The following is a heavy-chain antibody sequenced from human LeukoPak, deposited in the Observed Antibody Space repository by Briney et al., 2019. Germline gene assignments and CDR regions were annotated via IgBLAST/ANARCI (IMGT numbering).Heavy chain of an antibody. CDR2: INSDGSST. Sequence: GGSMRLACAAAAFTFSSYWMHWVRQAPGKGLVWVSRINSDGSSTSYADSVKGRFTISRDNAKNTLYLQMNSLRAEDTAVYYCARYRGSSGWSYDAFDIWGQGTMVTVSS. V-gene: IGHV3-74*01. CDR1: AFTFSSYW. D-gene: IGHD6-19*01. CDR3: ARYRGSSGWSYDAFDI. J-gene: IGHJ3*02.